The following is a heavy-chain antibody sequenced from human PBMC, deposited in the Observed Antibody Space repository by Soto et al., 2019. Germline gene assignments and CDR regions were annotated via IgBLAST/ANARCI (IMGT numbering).Heavy chain of an antibody. CDR1: GFAFSTYA. D-gene: IGHD6-25*01. Sequence: QVQLVESGGDVVQPGRSLRLSCAASGFAFSTYAIHWVRQAPGKGLEWVAIISHDANSKYYADSVQGRFSISRDTSSNTLYLHMNSLRPEDTAVYYCAREMVAPSGSYYGMDVWGQGTTVTVSS. CDR3: AREMVAPSGSYYGMDV. J-gene: IGHJ6*02. V-gene: IGHV3-30-3*01. CDR2: ISHDANSK.